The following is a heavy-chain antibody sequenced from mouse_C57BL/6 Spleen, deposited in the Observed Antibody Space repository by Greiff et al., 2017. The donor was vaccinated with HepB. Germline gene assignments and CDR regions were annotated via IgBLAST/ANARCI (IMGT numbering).Heavy chain of an antibody. CDR1: GFTFSSYG. V-gene: IGHV5-6*01. CDR3: ARFDY. CDR2: ISSGGSYT. J-gene: IGHJ2*01. Sequence: VQLQQSGGDLVKPGGSLKLSCAASGFTFSSYGMSWVRQTPDKRLEWVATISSGGSYTYYPDSVKGRFTISRDNAKNTLYLQMSSLKSEDTAMYYCARFDYWGQGTTLTVSS.